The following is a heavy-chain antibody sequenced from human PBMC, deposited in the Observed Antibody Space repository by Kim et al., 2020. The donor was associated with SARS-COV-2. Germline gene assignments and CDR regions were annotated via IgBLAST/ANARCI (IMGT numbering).Heavy chain of an antibody. CDR2: IYSGDRT. CDR3: ARDGGYPPLNAFDI. Sequence: GGSLRLSCAASGFTVSSKYMTWVRQAPGKGLEWVSVIYSGDRTSYAESVKGRFTISRDYSKNTLFLQMNRLRAEDTAFYYCARDGGYPPLNAFDIWGQGTMVTVSS. CDR1: GFTVSSKY. V-gene: IGHV3-66*01. J-gene: IGHJ3*02. D-gene: IGHD3-16*01.